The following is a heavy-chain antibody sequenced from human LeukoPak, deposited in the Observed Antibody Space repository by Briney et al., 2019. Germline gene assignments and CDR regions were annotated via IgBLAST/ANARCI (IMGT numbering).Heavy chain of an antibody. CDR1: GFIFTNYA. V-gene: IGHV3-23*01. CDR3: AKATAPHLGYAFDI. D-gene: IGHD7-27*01. CDR2: IGGSRGNT. Sequence: PGGSLRLSCAASGFIFTNYAMTWVRQAPGKGLEWVSAIGGSRGNTYYADSVRGRFTVSRDNSKNTLYLQMSTLRAEDTAVYYCAKATAPHLGYAFDIWGQGTMVIVFS. J-gene: IGHJ3*02.